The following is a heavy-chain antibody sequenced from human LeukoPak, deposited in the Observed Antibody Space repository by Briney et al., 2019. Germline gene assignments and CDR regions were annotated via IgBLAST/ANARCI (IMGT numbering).Heavy chain of an antibody. CDR3: ATSTIFGYFDY. CDR2: IYSGGST. CDR1: GFTVNNHY. Sequence: GGSLRLSCAASGFTVNNHYMNWVRQAPGKGLEWVSVIYSGGSTYYADSVKGRFTISRDNSKNTLYLQMNSLRAEDTAVYYCATSTIFGYFDYWGQGTLVTVSS. D-gene: IGHD3-3*01. V-gene: IGHV3-66*01. J-gene: IGHJ4*02.